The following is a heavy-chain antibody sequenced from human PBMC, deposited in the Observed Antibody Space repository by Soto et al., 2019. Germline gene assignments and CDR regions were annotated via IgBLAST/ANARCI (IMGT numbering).Heavy chain of an antibody. J-gene: IGHJ4*02. CDR1: GFTFSSYA. V-gene: IGHV3-23*01. D-gene: IGHD2-2*01. Sequence: EVQLLESGGGLVQPGGSLRLSCAASGFTFSSYAMSWVRQAPGKGLEWVSAISGSGGSTYYADSVKGRFTISRDNSTNTRYPQMNSLRAEDTAVYYCAKHSSTSSLPYYFDYWGQGTLVTVSS. CDR3: AKHSSTSSLPYYFDY. CDR2: ISGSGGST.